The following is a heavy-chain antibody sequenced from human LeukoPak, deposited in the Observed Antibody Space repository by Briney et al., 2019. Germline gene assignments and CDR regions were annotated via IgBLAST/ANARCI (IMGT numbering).Heavy chain of an antibody. Sequence: PSETLSLTCTVSGGSISSYYWSWIRQPPGKGQEWIGYIYYSGSTNYNPSLKSRVTISVDTSKNQFSLKLSSVTAADTAVYYCARGYYDFWSGYYNDYWGQGTLVTVSS. CDR3: ARGYYDFWSGYYNDY. J-gene: IGHJ4*02. V-gene: IGHV4-59*01. CDR1: GGSISSYY. D-gene: IGHD3-3*01. CDR2: IYYSGST.